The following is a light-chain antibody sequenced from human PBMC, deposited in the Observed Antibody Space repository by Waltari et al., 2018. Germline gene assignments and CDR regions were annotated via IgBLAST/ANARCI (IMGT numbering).Light chain of an antibody. V-gene: IGLV1-40*01. CDR1: SSNIGAGYD. J-gene: IGLJ2*01. Sequence: QSVLTQPPSVSGAPGQRVTISCTGSSSNIGAGYDVNWYQQLPGTAPKLLIYENNKPPPVVPDRFSGSKSGTSASLAITGLQAEDEADYYCQSYDSSLSVVFGGGTKLTVL. CDR3: QSYDSSLSVV. CDR2: ENN.